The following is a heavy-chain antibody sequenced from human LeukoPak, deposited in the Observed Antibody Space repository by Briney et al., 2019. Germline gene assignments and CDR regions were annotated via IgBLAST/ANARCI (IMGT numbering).Heavy chain of an antibody. V-gene: IGHV1-2*02. Sequence: GASVKVSCKASGYTFTGYYMHWVRQAPGQGLEWMGWINPNSGGTNYAQKFQGRVTMTRDTSISTVYMELSSLRSEDTAVYYCARVRYGRYNWFDPWGQGTLVTVSS. CDR2: INPNSGGT. CDR3: ARVRYGRYNWFDP. CDR1: GYTFTGYY. J-gene: IGHJ5*02. D-gene: IGHD5-18*01.